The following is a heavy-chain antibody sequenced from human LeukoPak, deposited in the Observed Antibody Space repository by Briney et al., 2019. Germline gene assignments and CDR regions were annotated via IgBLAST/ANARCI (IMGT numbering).Heavy chain of an antibody. CDR2: INHSGST. Sequence: KASETLSLTCAVYGGSFSGYYWSWIRQPPGKGLEWIGEINHSGSTNYNPSLKSRVTISVDTSKNQFSLKLSSVTAADTAVYYCASTELRYFDWYDYWGQGTLVTVSS. D-gene: IGHD3-9*01. CDR3: ASTELRYFDWYDY. J-gene: IGHJ4*02. V-gene: IGHV4-34*01. CDR1: GGSFSGYY.